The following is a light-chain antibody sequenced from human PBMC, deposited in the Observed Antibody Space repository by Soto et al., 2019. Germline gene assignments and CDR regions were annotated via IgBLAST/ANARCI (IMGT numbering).Light chain of an antibody. CDR1: QGIRRD. Sequence: AIQITQSPSSLSASVGDRVTISCRASQGIRRDLAWYQQRPGTVPKLLIFAASSLQSGVPSRFSGSGSGTDFTLTISSLQPEDFATYYCLQDYNYPRTFGQGTKVDIK. CDR3: LQDYNYPRT. V-gene: IGKV1-6*01. J-gene: IGKJ1*01. CDR2: AAS.